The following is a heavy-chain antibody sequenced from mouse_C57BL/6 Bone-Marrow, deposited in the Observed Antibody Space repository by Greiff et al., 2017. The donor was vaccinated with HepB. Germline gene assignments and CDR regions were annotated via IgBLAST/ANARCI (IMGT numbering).Heavy chain of an antibody. CDR1: GFTFSSYA. J-gene: IGHJ2*01. D-gene: IGHD1-3*01. CDR3: ARDRYKGGYYFDY. V-gene: IGHV5-4*03. CDR2: ISDGGSYT. Sequence: MLVESGGGLVKPGGSLKLSCAASGFTFSSYAMSWVRQTPEKRLEWVATISDGGSYTYYPDNVKGRFTISRDNAKNNLYLQMSHLKSEDTAMYYCARDRYKGGYYFDYWGQGTTLTVSS.